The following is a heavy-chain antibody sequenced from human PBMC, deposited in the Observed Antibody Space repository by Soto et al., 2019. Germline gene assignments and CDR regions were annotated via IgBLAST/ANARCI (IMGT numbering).Heavy chain of an antibody. CDR1: GFTLTNSG. D-gene: IGHD6-19*01. V-gene: IGHV3-30*18. J-gene: IGHJ5*02. CDR2: ISYDGSQE. CDR3: AKDLYSSGWYNCFDP. Sequence: QVQLVESGGGVVQPGRSLILSCAASGFTLTNSGMHWVRQAPGKGLEWVAMISYDGSQEHFIDSVKGRFTISRDNSKNTLYLQMNSLRPEDTAVYYCAKDLYSSGWYNCFDPWGQGTLVTVSS.